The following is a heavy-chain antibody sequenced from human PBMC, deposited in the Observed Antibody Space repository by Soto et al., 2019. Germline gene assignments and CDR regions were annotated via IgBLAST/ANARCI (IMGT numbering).Heavy chain of an antibody. J-gene: IGHJ3*02. CDR1: GFTFSSYS. CDR2: ISSSSSTI. V-gene: IGHV3-48*01. D-gene: IGHD3-16*01. Sequence: GGSLRLSCAASGFTFSSYSMNWVRQAPGKGLEWVSYISSSSSTIYYADSVKGRFTISRDNAKNSLYLQMNSLRAEDTAVYYCARAWYYDYIWGRPTPNDAFDIWGQGTMVTVSS. CDR3: ARAWYYDYIWGRPTPNDAFDI.